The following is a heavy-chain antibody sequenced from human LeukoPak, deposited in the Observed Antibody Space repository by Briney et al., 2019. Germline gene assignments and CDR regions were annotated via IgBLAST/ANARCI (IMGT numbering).Heavy chain of an antibody. D-gene: IGHD7-27*01. CDR1: GYTFTDYA. V-gene: IGHV1-3*03. CDR2: INGVNGNT. Sequence: ASVKVSCKASGYTFTDYAIHWVRQAPGQRPEWMGWINGVNGNTKYSQAFQDRVTITRDTSANIAYMELSSLRSEDMAVYYCARGRGAPTNRDFYFSYYMDVWGKGTRVTVSS. J-gene: IGHJ6*03. CDR3: ARGRGAPTNRDFYFSYYMDV.